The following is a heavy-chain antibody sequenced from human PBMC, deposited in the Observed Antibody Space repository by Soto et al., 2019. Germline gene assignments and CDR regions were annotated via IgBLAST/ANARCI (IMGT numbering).Heavy chain of an antibody. J-gene: IGHJ4*02. CDR3: ARDRAAGGY. V-gene: IGHV3-48*03. CDR1: GFSFSDYE. D-gene: IGHD6-13*01. CDR2: ISSGGSTI. Sequence: EVQLVESGGGLAQPGGSLRLSCVASGFSFSDYEMNWVRQAPGKGLEWVAYISSGGSTIHYAHSVRGRFTVSRDNARNSLYLKMNTLSVEDTALYYCARDRAAGGYWGQGTLVTVSS.